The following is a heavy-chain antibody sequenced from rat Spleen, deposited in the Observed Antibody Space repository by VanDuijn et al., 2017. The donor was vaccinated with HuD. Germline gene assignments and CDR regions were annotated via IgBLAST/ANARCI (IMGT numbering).Heavy chain of an antibody. J-gene: IGHJ2*01. CDR1: GFTFNNYW. V-gene: IGHV5-31*01. CDR2: ITNTDGST. D-gene: IGHD1-11*01. Sequence: EVQVVESGGGLVQPGRSLKLSCVASGFTFNNYWMTWIRQAPGKGLEWVASITNTDGSTYYPDSVKGRFTISRDNAKTTLYLQMDSLRSEDTATYYCARREYGGFFGYFDYWGQGVMVTVSS. CDR3: ARREYGGFFGYFDY.